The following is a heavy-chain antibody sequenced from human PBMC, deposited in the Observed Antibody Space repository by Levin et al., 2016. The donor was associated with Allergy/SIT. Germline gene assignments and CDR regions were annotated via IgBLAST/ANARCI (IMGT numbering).Heavy chain of an antibody. CDR3: ARDRGGWLIDY. J-gene: IGHJ4*02. CDR2: IWYDGSNK. D-gene: IGHD6-19*01. V-gene: IGHV3-33*01. Sequence: VRQAPGKGLEWVAVIWYDGSNKYYADSVKGRFTISRDNSKNTLYLQMNSLRAEDTAVYYCARDRGGWLIDYWGQGTLVTVSS.